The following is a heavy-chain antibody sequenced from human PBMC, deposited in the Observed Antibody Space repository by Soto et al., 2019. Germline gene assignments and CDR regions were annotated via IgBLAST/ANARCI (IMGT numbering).Heavy chain of an antibody. V-gene: IGHV4-4*02. J-gene: IGHJ5*02. Sequence: PSESLSLTCAFSGGSISRSNWWSWVRQPPGKGLGWIGEIYHSGSTNYNPSLKSRVTISVDKSKNQFSLKLSSVTAADTAVYYCARVRIAGATNWFDPWGQGTLVTVSS. CDR2: IYHSGST. D-gene: IGHD1-26*01. CDR1: GGSISRSNW. CDR3: ARVRIAGATNWFDP.